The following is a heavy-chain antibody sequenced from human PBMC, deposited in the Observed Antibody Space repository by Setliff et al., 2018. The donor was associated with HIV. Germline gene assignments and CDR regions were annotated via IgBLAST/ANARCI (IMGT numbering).Heavy chain of an antibody. CDR1: GGSISSGGYY. V-gene: IGHV4-31*03. CDR3: ARETQTTGQRWFDP. Sequence: PSETLSLTCTVSGGSISSGGYYWSWIRQHPGKGLEWIGYIYYSGSTDYNPSLKSRVTISVDPSKNQFSLKMNSVTAADTAVYYCARETQTTGQRWFDPWGQGSLVTVSS. D-gene: IGHD1-1*01. CDR2: IYYSGST. J-gene: IGHJ5*02.